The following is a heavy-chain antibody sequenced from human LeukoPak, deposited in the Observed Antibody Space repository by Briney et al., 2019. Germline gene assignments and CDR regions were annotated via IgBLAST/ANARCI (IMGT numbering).Heavy chain of an antibody. V-gene: IGHV5-51*01. CDR3: ARQEYCSGASCYTWFDP. CDR2: IYPADSDI. J-gene: IGHJ5*02. Sequence: GESLKIFCKGSGYSINNYWIAWVRQMPGKGLEWMGIIYPADSDIRYSPSFQGQVTISADKSISTAYLQWNSLKASDTAMYYCARQEYCSGASCYTWFDPWGRGTLVTVSS. D-gene: IGHD2-15*01. CDR1: GYSINNYW.